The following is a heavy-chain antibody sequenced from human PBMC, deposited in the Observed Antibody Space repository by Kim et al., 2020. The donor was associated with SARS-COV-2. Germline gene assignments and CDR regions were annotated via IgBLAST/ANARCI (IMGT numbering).Heavy chain of an antibody. D-gene: IGHD3-22*01. CDR3: ARSYDTSGYYYYFDY. J-gene: IGHJ4*02. Sequence: PSLKSRVTLSVDTSKTQFSLILRSMTATDTAVYYCARSYDTSGYYYYFDYWGQGTLVTVSS. V-gene: IGHV4-4*09.